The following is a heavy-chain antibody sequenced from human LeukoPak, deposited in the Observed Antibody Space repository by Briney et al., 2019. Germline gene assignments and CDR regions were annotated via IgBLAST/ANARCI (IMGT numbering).Heavy chain of an antibody. V-gene: IGHV1-18*01. CDR3: ARDSVYGWGSYHY. CDR1: GYTFTSCG. D-gene: IGHD3-10*01. J-gene: IGHJ4*02. CDR2: ISAYNGNT. Sequence: GASVKVSCKCSGYTFTSCGISWGRQAPGQGLEWMGWISAYNGNTNYAQKLQGRVTITTDTSTSTAYMELRSLSSDDTAVYYCARDSVYGWGSYHYWGQGTLVTVSS.